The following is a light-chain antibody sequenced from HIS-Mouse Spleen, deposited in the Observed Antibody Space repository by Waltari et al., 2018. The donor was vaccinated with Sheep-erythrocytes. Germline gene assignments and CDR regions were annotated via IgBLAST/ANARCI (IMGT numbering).Light chain of an antibody. CDR3: CSYAGSSTPWV. V-gene: IGLV2-23*01. Sequence: QSALTQPASVSGSPGQSITISCTGTSREVGSFNLVPRYQQHPGKAPKLMIYEGSKRPSGVSNRFSGSKSGNTASLTISGLQAEDEADYYCCSYAGSSTPWVFGGGTKLTVL. CDR1: SREVGSFNL. J-gene: IGLJ3*02. CDR2: EGS.